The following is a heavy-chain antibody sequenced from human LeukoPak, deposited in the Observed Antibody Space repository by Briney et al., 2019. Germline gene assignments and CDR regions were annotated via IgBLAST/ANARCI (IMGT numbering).Heavy chain of an antibody. CDR1: GFTFSSHG. J-gene: IGHJ6*02. CDR3: TKVNSDLNGMDV. V-gene: IGHV3-21*06. CDR2: ISSLSSYI. Sequence: DGSLPVSRAASGFTFSSHGMNWVRQAPGKGLEWVSSISSLSSYIYYADSVEGRFTISRDNAKNSLYLQMNSLRAEDTAVYYCTKVNSDLNGMDVWGQGTLVTVS. D-gene: IGHD2/OR15-2a*01.